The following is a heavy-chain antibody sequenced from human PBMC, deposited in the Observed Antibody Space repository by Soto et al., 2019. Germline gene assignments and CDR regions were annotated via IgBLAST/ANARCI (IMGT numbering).Heavy chain of an antibody. CDR2: IRSKAYGGTT. V-gene: IGHV3-49*03. D-gene: IGHD3-9*01. CDR3: TRGPELRYFDWSGFDY. Sequence: PGGSLRLSCTASGFTFGDYAMSWFRQAPGKGLEWVGFIRSKAYGGTTEYAASVKGRFTISRDDSKSIAYLQMNSLKTEDTAVYYCTRGPELRYFDWSGFDYWGQGTLVTVSS. J-gene: IGHJ4*02. CDR1: GFTFGDYA.